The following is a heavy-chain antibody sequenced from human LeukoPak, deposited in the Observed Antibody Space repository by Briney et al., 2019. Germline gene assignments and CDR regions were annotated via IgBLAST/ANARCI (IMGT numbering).Heavy chain of an antibody. D-gene: IGHD2-2*01. CDR2: LSGSGGTT. CDR3: AKSDCTSTSCHPFDY. CDR1: GFTFSNYA. V-gene: IGHV3-23*01. Sequence: GGSLRLSCAASGFTFSNYAMSWVRQAPGKGLAWVSTLSGSGGTTYYADSVQGRFTISRDNSQNTLYLQMNSLRAEDTAVYYCAKSDCTSTSCHPFDYWGQGTLVTVSS. J-gene: IGHJ4*02.